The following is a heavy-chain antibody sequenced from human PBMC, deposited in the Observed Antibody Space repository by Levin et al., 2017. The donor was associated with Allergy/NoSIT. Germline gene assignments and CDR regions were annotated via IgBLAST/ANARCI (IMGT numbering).Heavy chain of an antibody. CDR1: GGSFSGYY. J-gene: IGHJ4*02. V-gene: IGHV4-34*01. CDR3: ARGLNRRRYYGSGSYYYFDY. Sequence: SQTLSLTCAVYGGSFSGYYWSWIRQPPGKGLEWIGEINHSGSTNYNPSLKSRVTISVDTSKNQFSLKLSSVTAADTAVYYCARGLNRRRYYGSGSYYYFDYWGQGTLVTVSS. D-gene: IGHD3-10*01. CDR2: INHSGST.